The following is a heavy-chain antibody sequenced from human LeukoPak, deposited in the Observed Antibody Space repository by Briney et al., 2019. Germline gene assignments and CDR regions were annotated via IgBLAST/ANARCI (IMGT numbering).Heavy chain of an antibody. J-gene: IGHJ4*02. CDR3: ASDTNYYDSSGPFGH. CDR1: GYTFTSYS. D-gene: IGHD3-22*01. CDR2: ITPYNGNR. V-gene: IGHV1-18*01. Sequence: ASVKVSCKASGYTFTSYSISWVRQAPGQGLEWMGWITPYNGNRNNAQKFQGRVTMTTDRSTNTAHMELRSLRSDDTAIYYCASDTNYYDSSGPFGHWGQGTLVTVPS.